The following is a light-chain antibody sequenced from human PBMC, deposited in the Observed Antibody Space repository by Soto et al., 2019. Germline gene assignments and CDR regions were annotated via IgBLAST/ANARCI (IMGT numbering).Light chain of an antibody. CDR1: QSISSW. CDR2: KAS. Sequence: DIQMTQSPSTLSASVGDRVTIICRASQSISSWLAGYQQKPGKAPKLLIYKASSLESGVPSRFSGSGSGTEFTLTISSLQPDDFATYYCQQFHSFSPTFGQGTKVEIK. V-gene: IGKV1-5*03. J-gene: IGKJ1*01. CDR3: QQFHSFSPT.